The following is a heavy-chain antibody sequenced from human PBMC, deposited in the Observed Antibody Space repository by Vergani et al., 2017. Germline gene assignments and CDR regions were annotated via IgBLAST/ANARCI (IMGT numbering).Heavy chain of an antibody. Sequence: QLQLQESGPGLVKPSETLSLTCTVSGGSISSSSYYWGWIRQPPGKGLEWIGSIYYSGSTYYNPSLKSRVTISVDTSKNQFSLKLSSVTAADTAVYYCARLAILYYTYNWFDPWGQGTLVTVSS. CDR3: ARLAILYYTYNWFDP. D-gene: IGHD2-8*01. V-gene: IGHV4-39*01. CDR1: GGSISSSSYY. CDR2: IYYSGST. J-gene: IGHJ5*02.